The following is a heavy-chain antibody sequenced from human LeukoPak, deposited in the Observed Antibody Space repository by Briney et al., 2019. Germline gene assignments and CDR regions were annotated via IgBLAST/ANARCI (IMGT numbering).Heavy chain of an antibody. J-gene: IGHJ3*02. V-gene: IGHV3-20*01. Sequence: GGSLRLSCAASGFTFEDFGMTWVRQVPGKGLEWVSGINWNGVKTHYADSVKGRFTISGDNAKNTLYLEMNSLRVDDTALYHCARDSGIWFGTRDAFDIWGQGTMVTVST. CDR2: INWNGVKT. CDR3: ARDSGIWFGTRDAFDI. CDR1: GFTFEDFG. D-gene: IGHD3-10*01.